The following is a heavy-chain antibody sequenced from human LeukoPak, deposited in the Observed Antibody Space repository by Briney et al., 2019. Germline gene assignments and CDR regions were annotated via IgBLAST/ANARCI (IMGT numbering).Heavy chain of an antibody. V-gene: IGHV3-15*01. J-gene: IGHJ4*02. Sequence: GGSLRLSRAASGFTFSNAWMSWVRQAPGKGLEWVGRIKSKTDGGTTDYAAPVKGRFTISRDDSKNTLYLQMNSLKTEDTAVYYCTTAAYSSSWLHYWGQGTLVTVSS. CDR2: IKSKTDGGTT. D-gene: IGHD6-13*01. CDR1: GFTFSNAW. CDR3: TTAAYSSSWLHY.